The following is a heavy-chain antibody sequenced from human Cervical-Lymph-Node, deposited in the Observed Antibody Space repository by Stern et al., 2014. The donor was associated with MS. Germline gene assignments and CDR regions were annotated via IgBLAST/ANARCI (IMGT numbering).Heavy chain of an antibody. CDR1: GFTFSSYG. D-gene: IGHD5-18*01. CDR3: AREAVDTAMDYYFDY. Sequence: QVQLVESGGGVVQPGRSLRLSCAASGFTFSSYGMHWVRQAPGKGLEWGAVIWYDGSNKYYADSVKGRFTISRDNSKNTLYLQMNSLRAEDTAVYYCAREAVDTAMDYYFDYWGQGTLVTVSS. V-gene: IGHV3-33*01. J-gene: IGHJ4*02. CDR2: IWYDGSNK.